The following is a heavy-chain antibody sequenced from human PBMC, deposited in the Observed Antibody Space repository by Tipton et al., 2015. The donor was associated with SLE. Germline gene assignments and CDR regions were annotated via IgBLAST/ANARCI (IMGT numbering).Heavy chain of an antibody. J-gene: IGHJ2*01. CDR2: IWYDGSNK. V-gene: IGHV3-33*08. CDR1: GFTFSSYG. D-gene: IGHD5-12*01. CDR3: ARDNPEGYGLYFDL. Sequence: RSLRLSCAASGFTFSSYGMHWVRQAPGKGLEWVAVIWYDGSNKYYADSVKGRFTISRDNSKNTLYLQMNSLRAEDTAVYYCARDNPEGYGLYFDLWGRGTLVTVSS.